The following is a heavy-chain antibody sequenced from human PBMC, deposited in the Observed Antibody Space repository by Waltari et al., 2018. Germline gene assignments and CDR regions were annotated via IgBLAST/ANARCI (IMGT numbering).Heavy chain of an antibody. CDR1: ADIFDRPP. D-gene: IGHD3-10*01. Sequence: QVQLVQSGAEVKKHGSSVKVSCKASADIFDRPPITWVRKAPGKGLEWMGRIIPTVGRANYAQQLQGRRTIIADKSTSAVFMELSNLRSEDTAVYYCATVDEMVRGYLESWGQGTLVTVSS. V-gene: IGHV1-69*08. CDR3: ATVDEMVRGYLES. CDR2: IIPTVGRA. J-gene: IGHJ4*01.